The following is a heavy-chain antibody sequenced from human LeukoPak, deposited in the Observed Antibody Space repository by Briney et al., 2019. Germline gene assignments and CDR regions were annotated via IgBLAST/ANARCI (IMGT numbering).Heavy chain of an antibody. CDR1: GFTVSSNY. D-gene: IGHD2-8*01. J-gene: IGHJ6*03. CDR2: ISGSGGST. V-gene: IGHV3-23*01. CDR3: ARVVLTRARGYYYYYYMDV. Sequence: PGGSLRLSCAASGFTVSSNYMSWVRQAPGKGLEWVSGISGSGGSTYYADSVKGRFTISRDNSKNTLYLQMNSLRAEDTAVYYCARVVLTRARGYYYYYYMDVWGKGTTVTVSS.